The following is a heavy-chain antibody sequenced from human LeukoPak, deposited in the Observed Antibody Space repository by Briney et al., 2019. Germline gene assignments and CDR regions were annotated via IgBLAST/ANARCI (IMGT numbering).Heavy chain of an antibody. V-gene: IGHV3-21*01. CDR3: ARHRTASDY. CDR1: GFSFSDFT. J-gene: IGHJ4*02. CDR2: ITTSSTYI. D-gene: IGHD3-16*02. Sequence: GGSLRLSCAASGFSFSDFTMTWVRQAPGKGLEWVSSITTSSTYIYFADSLKGRFTISRDNAKNSLYLQVTSLRAEDTAVYYCARHRTASDYWGQGTLVTVSS.